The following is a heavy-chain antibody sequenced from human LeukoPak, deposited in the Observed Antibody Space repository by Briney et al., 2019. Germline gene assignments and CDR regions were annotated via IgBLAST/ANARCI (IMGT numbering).Heavy chain of an antibody. CDR3: ARDRAVAGYFDY. J-gene: IGHJ4*02. CDR2: INPNSGGT. Sequence: ASVKVSCKASGYTFTGYYMHWVRQAPGQGLEWMGWINPNSGGTNYAQKFQGRVTMTRDTSISTAYMELSRLRSDDTAVYYCARDRAVAGYFDYWGQGTLVTVSS. CDR1: GYTFTGYY. D-gene: IGHD6-19*01. V-gene: IGHV1-2*02.